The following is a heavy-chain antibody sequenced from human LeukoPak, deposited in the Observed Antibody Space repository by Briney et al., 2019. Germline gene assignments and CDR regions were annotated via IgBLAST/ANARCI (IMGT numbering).Heavy chain of an antibody. Sequence: ASVTVSCKASGYTFTSYAMNWVRQAPGQGLEWMGWINTNTGNPTYAQGFTGRFVFSLDTSVSTAYLQISSLKAEDTAVYYCARGYGDYDLPLDYYYYMDVWGKGTTVTVSS. CDR1: GYTFTSYA. CDR2: INTNTGNP. CDR3: ARGYGDYDLPLDYYYYMDV. J-gene: IGHJ6*03. V-gene: IGHV7-4-1*02. D-gene: IGHD4-17*01.